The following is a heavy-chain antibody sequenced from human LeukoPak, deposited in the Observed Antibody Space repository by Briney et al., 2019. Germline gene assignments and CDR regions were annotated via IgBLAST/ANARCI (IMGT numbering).Heavy chain of an antibody. CDR1: GGSISSYY. CDR2: IYYSGST. Sequence: SETLSLTCTVSGGSISSYYWSWIRQPPGRGLEWIGYIYYSGSTNYNPSLKSRVTISVDTSKNQFSLKLSSVTAADTAVYYCARGSSESCLQYDYWGQGTLVTVSS. D-gene: IGHD5-24*01. V-gene: IGHV4-59*01. CDR3: ARGSSESCLQYDY. J-gene: IGHJ4*02.